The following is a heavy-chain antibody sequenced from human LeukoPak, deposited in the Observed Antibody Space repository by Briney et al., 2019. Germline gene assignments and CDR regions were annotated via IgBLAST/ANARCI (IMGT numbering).Heavy chain of an antibody. CDR2: ISYSGST. Sequence: ASETLSLTCTVSGDSISSSNYYWGWIRQPPGKGLEWIGSISYSGSTFYSPSLNSRLTISVDTSKNQFSLKVTSVTAADTAMYYCASHYDFWSGHQYNWFDPWGQGTLVTVSS. CDR3: ASHYDFWSGHQYNWFDP. D-gene: IGHD3-3*01. CDR1: GDSISSSNYY. V-gene: IGHV4-39*01. J-gene: IGHJ5*02.